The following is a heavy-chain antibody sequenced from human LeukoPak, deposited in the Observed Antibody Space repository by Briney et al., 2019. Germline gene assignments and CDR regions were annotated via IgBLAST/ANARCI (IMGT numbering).Heavy chain of an antibody. CDR1: GFTFSSYS. CDR2: ISSSSTI. Sequence: GGSLRLSCAASGFTFSSYSMNWVRQAPGKGLEWVSYISSSSTIYYADSVKGRFTISRDNAKNSLYLQMNSLRAEDTAVYYCARDLVGDYELYYGMDVWGQGTTVTVSS. D-gene: IGHD4-17*01. CDR3: ARDLVGDYELYYGMDV. J-gene: IGHJ6*02. V-gene: IGHV3-48*04.